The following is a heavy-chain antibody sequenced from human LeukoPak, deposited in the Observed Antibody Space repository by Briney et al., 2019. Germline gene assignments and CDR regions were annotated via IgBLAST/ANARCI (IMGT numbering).Heavy chain of an antibody. D-gene: IGHD6-19*01. Sequence: SETLSLTCAVYGGSFSGYYWSWIRQPPGKGLEWIGEINHSGSTSYNPSLKSRVTISVDTSKNQFSLKLSSVTAADTAVYYCARLCYSSGWYSSNYYYYMDVWGKGTTVTISS. J-gene: IGHJ6*03. V-gene: IGHV4-34*01. CDR2: INHSGST. CDR3: ARLCYSSGWYSSNYYYYMDV. CDR1: GGSFSGYY.